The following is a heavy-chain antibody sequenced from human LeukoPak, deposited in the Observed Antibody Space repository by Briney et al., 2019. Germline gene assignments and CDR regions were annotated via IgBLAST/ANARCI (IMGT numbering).Heavy chain of an antibody. V-gene: IGHV4-30-2*01. CDR2: IYHSGST. CDR1: GGSISSGGYY. D-gene: IGHD5-18*01. J-gene: IGHJ1*01. Sequence: SQTLSLTCTVSGGSISSGGYYWSWIRQPPGKGLEWIGYIYHSGSTYYNPSLKSRVTISVDRSKNQFSLKLSSVTAADTAVYYCARDKGYSYGYSYFQHWGQGTLVTVSS. CDR3: ARDKGYSYGYSYFQH.